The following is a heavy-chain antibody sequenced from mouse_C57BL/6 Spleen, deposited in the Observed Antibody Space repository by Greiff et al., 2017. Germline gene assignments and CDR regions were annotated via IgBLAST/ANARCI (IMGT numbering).Heavy chain of an antibody. V-gene: IGHV5-6*01. Sequence: EVQLVESGGDLVKPGGSLKLSCAASGFTFSSYGMSWVRQTPDKRLEWVATISSGGSYTYYPDSVKGRFTISRDNAKNTLYLQMSSLKSEDTAMYYCARLGNYDAMDYWGQGTSVTVSS. J-gene: IGHJ4*01. D-gene: IGHD2-1*01. CDR1: GFTFSSYG. CDR2: ISSGGSYT. CDR3: ARLGNYDAMDY.